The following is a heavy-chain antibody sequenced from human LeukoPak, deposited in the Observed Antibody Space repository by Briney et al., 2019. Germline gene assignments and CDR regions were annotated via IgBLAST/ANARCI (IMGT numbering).Heavy chain of an antibody. D-gene: IGHD2-2*01. CDR2: IYYSGGT. V-gene: IGHV4-39*01. CDR3: ARDSSSSDAFDI. Sequence: PSETLSLTCTVSGGSINISDYYWGWIRQPPGKGLEWIGSIYYSGGTYYNPSLKSRVTISVDTSKNQFSLKLSSVTAADTAVYYCARDSSSSDAFDIWGQGTMVTVSS. CDR1: GGSINISDYY. J-gene: IGHJ3*02.